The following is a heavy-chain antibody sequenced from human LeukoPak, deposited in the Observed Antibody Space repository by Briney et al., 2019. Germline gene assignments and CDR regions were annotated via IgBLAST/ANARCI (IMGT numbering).Heavy chain of an antibody. J-gene: IGHJ6*03. V-gene: IGHV3-23*01. Sequence: GGSLRLSCAASGFTLSRNGMSWVRQAPGKGLEWVSGISASEDNTYYADSVKGRFTISRDNSKNTLYLQMNSLRAEDTAVYYCARGGDFWSGYSRGYYMDVWGKGTTVTVSS. CDR2: ISASEDNT. CDR1: GFTLSRNG. CDR3: ARGGDFWSGYSRGYYMDV. D-gene: IGHD3-3*01.